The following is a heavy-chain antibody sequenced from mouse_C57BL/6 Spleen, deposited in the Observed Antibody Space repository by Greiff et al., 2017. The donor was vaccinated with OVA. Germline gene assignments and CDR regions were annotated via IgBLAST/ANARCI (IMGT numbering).Heavy chain of an antibody. CDR3: ARGLANWIDY. Sequence: EVKVVESGGGLVKPGGSLKLSCAASGFTFSDYGMHWVRQAPEKGLEWVAYISRGSSTIYYADTVKGRFTLSRDNAKNTLFLQMTSLRSEDTARYYCARGLANWIDYWGQGTTLTVSS. V-gene: IGHV5-17*01. CDR2: ISRGSSTI. D-gene: IGHD4-1*01. CDR1: GFTFSDYG. J-gene: IGHJ2*01.